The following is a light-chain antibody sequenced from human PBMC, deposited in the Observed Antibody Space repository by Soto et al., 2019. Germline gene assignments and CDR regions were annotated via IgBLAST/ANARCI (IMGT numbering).Light chain of an antibody. CDR2: AAS. Sequence: AIRMTQSPSSLSASTGDRVTITCRVSQGISSYLAWYQQKPGKAPKLLIYAASTLQSGVPSRFSGSGSGTDFTLTISCLQSEDFATYYCQQYYSYPSLTFGGGTKVDIK. J-gene: IGKJ4*01. CDR1: QGISSY. CDR3: QQYYSYPSLT. V-gene: IGKV1-8*01.